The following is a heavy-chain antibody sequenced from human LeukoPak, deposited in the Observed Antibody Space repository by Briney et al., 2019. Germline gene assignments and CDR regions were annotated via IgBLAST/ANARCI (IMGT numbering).Heavy chain of an antibody. Sequence: GESLKISCKGSGYSFTSYWIGWVRQAPGKGLVWVSRINSDGSSTSYADSVKGRFTISRDNAKNTLYLQMNSLRAEDTAVYYCAREYYDSSGYTNRLYYFDYWGQRTLVTVSS. CDR2: INSDGSST. D-gene: IGHD3-22*01. V-gene: IGHV3-74*01. J-gene: IGHJ4*02. CDR3: AREYYDSSGYTNRLYYFDY. CDR1: GYSFTSYW.